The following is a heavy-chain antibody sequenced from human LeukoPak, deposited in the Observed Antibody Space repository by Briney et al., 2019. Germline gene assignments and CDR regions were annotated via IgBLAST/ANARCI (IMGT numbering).Heavy chain of an antibody. CDR3: AKVLPVPDTMVRGHFDY. D-gene: IGHD3-10*01. V-gene: IGHV3-48*03. Sequence: PGGSLRLSCAASGFTFSSYEMNWVRQAPGKGLEWVSYISSSGSTIYYADSVKGRFTISRDNSKNTLYLQMNSLRAEDTAVYYCAKVLPVPDTMVRGHFDYWGQGTLVTVSS. CDR2: ISSSGSTI. J-gene: IGHJ4*02. CDR1: GFTFSSYE.